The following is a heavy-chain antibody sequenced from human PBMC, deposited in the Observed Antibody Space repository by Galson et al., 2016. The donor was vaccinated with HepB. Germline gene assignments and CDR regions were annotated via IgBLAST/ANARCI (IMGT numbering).Heavy chain of an antibody. J-gene: IGHJ6*04. CDR1: GFTFSNYV. D-gene: IGHD1-1*01. CDR3: AKAFTTADNFYQFCMDV. CDR2: IGGPGRSK. Sequence: SLRLSCAASGFTFSNYVMTWVRQSPGKGLEWVSRIGGPGRSKDYADSVHGRFTIFRDNSKNTLYLHIDSLRSEDTAVYYCAKAFTTADNFYQFCMDVWGKGTTVTVSS. V-gene: IGHV3-23*01.